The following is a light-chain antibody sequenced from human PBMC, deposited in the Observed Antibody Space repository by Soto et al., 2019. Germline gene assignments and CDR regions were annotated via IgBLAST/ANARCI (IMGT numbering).Light chain of an antibody. Sequence: EIVLTQSPATLSLSPGERATLSCRASQGVSTYLAWYQQKPGQAPRLLIYDASNRATGIPARFSGSGSGTDVTLTISSLEPEDFAVYYCQQRSNWPPYTFGQGTKLEIK. CDR2: DAS. CDR1: QGVSTY. J-gene: IGKJ2*01. V-gene: IGKV3-11*01. CDR3: QQRSNWPPYT.